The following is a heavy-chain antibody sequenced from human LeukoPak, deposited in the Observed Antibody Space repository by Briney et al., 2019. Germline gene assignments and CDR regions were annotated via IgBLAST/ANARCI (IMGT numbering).Heavy chain of an antibody. CDR2: IIPILGIA. V-gene: IGHV1-69*04. CDR1: GGTFSSYA. D-gene: IGHD5-24*01. J-gene: IGHJ4*02. CDR3: ARRRDGYNPFDY. Sequence: SVKVSCKASGGTFSSYAISWVRQAPGQGLEWMGRIIPILGIANYAQKFQGRVTITADKSTSTAYMELSSLRSEDTAVYYCARRRDGYNPFDYWGQGTLVTVSS.